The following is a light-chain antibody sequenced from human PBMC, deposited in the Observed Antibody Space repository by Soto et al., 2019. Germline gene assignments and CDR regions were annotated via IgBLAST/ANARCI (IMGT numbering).Light chain of an antibody. Sequence: QSALTQPASVSGSPGQSITISCTGTSSDVGGYNSVSWYQHHPGKAPKLMIYDVSNRPSGVSNRFSGSKSGNTASLTISGLQAEYEADYYCSSYTSSITLIFGGGTKLTVL. V-gene: IGLV2-14*03. CDR1: SSDVGGYNS. J-gene: IGLJ2*01. CDR3: SSYTSSITLI. CDR2: DVS.